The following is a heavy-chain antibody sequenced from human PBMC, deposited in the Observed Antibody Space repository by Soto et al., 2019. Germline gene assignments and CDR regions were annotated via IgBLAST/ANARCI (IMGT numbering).Heavy chain of an antibody. V-gene: IGHV1-18*01. CDR3: ARDSDIVLIVYAPGLDY. J-gene: IGHJ4*02. D-gene: IGHD2-8*01. Sequence: ASVKVSYRASGYTFTSYGISWVRQAPGQGLEWMGWISAYNGNTNYAQKLQGRVTMTTDTSTSTAYMELRSLRSDDTAVYYCARDSDIVLIVYAPGLDYWCQETLLTVSS. CDR2: ISAYNGNT. CDR1: GYTFTSYG.